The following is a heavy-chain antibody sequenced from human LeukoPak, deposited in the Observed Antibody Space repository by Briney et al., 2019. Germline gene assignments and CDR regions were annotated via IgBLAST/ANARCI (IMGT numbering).Heavy chain of an antibody. CDR3: AKDRYSGLNTIDY. V-gene: IGHV3-30*18. J-gene: IGHJ4*02. CDR2: ISYDGSYK. CDR1: GFSFSTYG. Sequence: GGSLRLSCAASGFSFSTYGMHWVRQAPGKGLEWVAVISYDGSYKFYADSVKGRFTISRDNSKSTLYLQMNSLRAEDTAVYYCAKDRYSGLNTIDYWGQGTLVTVSS. D-gene: IGHD6-13*01.